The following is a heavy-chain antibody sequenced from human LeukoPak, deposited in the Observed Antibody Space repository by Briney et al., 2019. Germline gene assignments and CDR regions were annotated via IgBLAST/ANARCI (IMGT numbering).Heavy chain of an antibody. CDR1: GFTFSDSP. CDR3: AKDLGYSDDY. CDR2: IRSDGTNK. J-gene: IGHJ4*02. Sequence: GGSLRLSCAAPGFTFSDSPMHWVRQAPGKGLEWVTFIRSDGTNKYYADSVKGRFTISRDNSRNTLSLQMNSLRAEDTAVYYCAKDLGYSDDYWGQGTLVTVSS. D-gene: IGHD5-18*01. V-gene: IGHV3-30*02.